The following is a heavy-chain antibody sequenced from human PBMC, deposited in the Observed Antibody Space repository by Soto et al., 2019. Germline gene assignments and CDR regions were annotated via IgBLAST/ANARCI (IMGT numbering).Heavy chain of an antibody. CDR1: GFTFSSYA. CDR3: ARPFPDNTYYYYGMDV. CDR2: ISRSGDTT. D-gene: IGHD1-1*01. Sequence: GGSLRLSCAASGFTFSSYAMSWVRQAPGKGLEWVSTISRSGDTTYYADSVKGRFTVSRDNSKNALYLQLNSLRAEDTAVYYCARPFPDNTYYYYGMDVWGQGTTVTVSS. V-gene: IGHV3-23*01. J-gene: IGHJ6*02.